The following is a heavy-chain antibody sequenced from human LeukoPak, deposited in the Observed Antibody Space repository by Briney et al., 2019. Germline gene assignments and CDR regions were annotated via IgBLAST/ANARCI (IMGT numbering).Heavy chain of an antibody. CDR3: ARRGIYGGNSSRGSYYYYGMDV. Sequence: ASVKVSCKASGYTFTSYAMHWVRQAPGQRLEWMGWINAGNGNTKYSQKFQGRVTITRDTSASTAYMELSSLRPEDTAVYYCARRGIYGGNSSRGSYYYYGMDVWGQGTTVTVSS. CDR1: GYTFTSYA. V-gene: IGHV1-3*01. J-gene: IGHJ6*02. CDR2: INAGNGNT. D-gene: IGHD4-23*01.